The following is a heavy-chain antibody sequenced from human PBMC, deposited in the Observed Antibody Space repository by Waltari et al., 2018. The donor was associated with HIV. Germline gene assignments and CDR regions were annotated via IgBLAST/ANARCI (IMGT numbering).Heavy chain of an antibody. J-gene: IGHJ5*02. CDR3: ARDSSTGVYNWFDP. V-gene: IGHV4-61*02. Sequence: QVQLQESGPGLVKPSQTLSLTCTVSGGSISSGSYYWSWIRQPAGKGLEWIGRIYTSGSTNYNPALKSRVTISVDTSKNQFSLKLSSVTAADTAVYYCARDSSTGVYNWFDPWGQGTLVTVSS. CDR2: IYTSGST. D-gene: IGHD6-13*01. CDR1: GGSISSGSYY.